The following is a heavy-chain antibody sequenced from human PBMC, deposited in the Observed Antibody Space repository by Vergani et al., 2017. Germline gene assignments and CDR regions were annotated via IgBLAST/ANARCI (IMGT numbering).Heavy chain of an antibody. D-gene: IGHD3-3*01. V-gene: IGHV3-21*01. CDR1: GFTFSSYS. CDR3: ARLRFLEWPDY. J-gene: IGHJ4*02. Sequence: EVQLVESGGGLVKPGGSLRLYCAASGFTFSSYSMNWVRQAPGKGLEWVSSISSSSSYIYYADSVKGRFTISRDNAKNSLYLQMNSLRAEDTAVYYCARLRFLEWPDYWGQGTLVTVSS. CDR2: ISSSSSYI.